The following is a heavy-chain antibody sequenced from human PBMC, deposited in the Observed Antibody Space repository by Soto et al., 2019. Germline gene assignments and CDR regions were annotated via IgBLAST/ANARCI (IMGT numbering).Heavy chain of an antibody. CDR1: GFTFDDYA. Sequence: EVQLVESGGGLVQPGRSLRLSCAASGFTFDDYAMHWVRQAPGKGLEWVSGISWNSGSIGYADSVKGRFTISRDNAKNSLYLQMNSLRAEDTALYYCARYRAVAGLFDYWGQGTLVTVSS. CDR2: ISWNSGSI. CDR3: ARYRAVAGLFDY. V-gene: IGHV3-9*01. D-gene: IGHD6-19*01. J-gene: IGHJ4*02.